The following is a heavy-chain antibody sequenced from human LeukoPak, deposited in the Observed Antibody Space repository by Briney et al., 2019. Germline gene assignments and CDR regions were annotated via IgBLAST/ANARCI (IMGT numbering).Heavy chain of an antibody. Sequence: GGSLRLSCAASGFTSSSYWMHWVRQAPGKGLVWVSRINSDGSSTSYADSVKGRFTISRDNAKNTLYLQMNSLRAEDTAAYYCARDFRGYYGSGSLGGWGQGTLVTVSS. CDR1: GFTSSSYW. V-gene: IGHV3-74*01. CDR3: ARDFRGYYGSGSLGG. J-gene: IGHJ4*02. CDR2: INSDGSST. D-gene: IGHD3-10*01.